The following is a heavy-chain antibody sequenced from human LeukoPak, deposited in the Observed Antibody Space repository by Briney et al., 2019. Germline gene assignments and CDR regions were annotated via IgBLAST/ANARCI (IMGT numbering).Heavy chain of an antibody. J-gene: IGHJ5*02. CDR2: INPNSGGT. CDR3: ARDGVLMVYEAYFEGNWFDP. Sequence: GASVKVSCKASGYTFTGYYMHWVRQAPGQGLEWMGRINPNSGGTNYAQKFQGRVTMTRDTSISTAYMELSRLRSDDTAVYYCARDGVLMVYEAYFEGNWFDPWGQGTLVTVSS. CDR1: GYTFTGYY. D-gene: IGHD2-8*01. V-gene: IGHV1-2*06.